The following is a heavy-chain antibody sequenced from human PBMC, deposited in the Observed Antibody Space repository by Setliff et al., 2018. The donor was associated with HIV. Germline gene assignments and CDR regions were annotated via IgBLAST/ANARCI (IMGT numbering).Heavy chain of an antibody. Sequence: SETLSLTCAVSGGSISSGGYSWTWIRQPPGKGLEWIGYIFHSGRIYYNPTLKSRVTMSVDRSKNHLSLNVTSVTAADTAVYYCAREVDYYDSSRYLLLYYFDSWGQGTLVTVSS. J-gene: IGHJ4*02. CDR1: GGSISSGGYS. V-gene: IGHV4-30-2*01. D-gene: IGHD3-22*01. CDR3: AREVDYYDSSRYLLLYYFDS. CDR2: IFHSGRI.